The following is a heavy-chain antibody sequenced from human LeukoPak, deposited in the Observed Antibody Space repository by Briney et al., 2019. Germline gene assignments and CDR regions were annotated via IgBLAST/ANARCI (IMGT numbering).Heavy chain of an antibody. CDR2: IYYSGST. CDR1: GGSISSYY. CDR3: ARAEEAPEMVAATFWFDP. D-gene: IGHD2-15*01. V-gene: IGHV4-59*01. J-gene: IGHJ5*02. Sequence: SETLSLTCTVSGGSISSYYWSWIRQPPGKGLEWIGYIYYSGSTNYTPSLKSRVTVSVDTSKNQFSLKLSSVTAADTAVYYCARAEEAPEMVAATFWFDPWGQGTLVTVSS.